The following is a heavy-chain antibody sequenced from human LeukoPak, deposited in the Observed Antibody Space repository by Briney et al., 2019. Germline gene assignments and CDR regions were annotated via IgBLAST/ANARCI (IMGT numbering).Heavy chain of an antibody. CDR1: GFTFSSHW. CDR3: AKVSGGGLYYDGMDV. V-gene: IGHV3-23*01. CDR2: ISGSGDNT. Sequence: GGSLRLSCAASGFTFSSHWMHWVRQAPGKGLEWVSGISGSGDNTYYADSVKGRFTISRDSSKNTLYLQMNSLRAEDTAVYYCAKVSGGGLYYDGMDVWGQGTTVTVSS. J-gene: IGHJ6*02. D-gene: IGHD1-14*01.